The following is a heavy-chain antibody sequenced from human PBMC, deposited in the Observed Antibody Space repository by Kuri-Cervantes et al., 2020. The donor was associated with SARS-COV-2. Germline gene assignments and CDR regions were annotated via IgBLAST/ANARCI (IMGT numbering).Heavy chain of an antibody. J-gene: IGHJ6*02. CDR3: ARVRCDILTCRYGMDV. D-gene: IGHD3-9*01. CDR2: SKNRNNGYTT. V-gene: IGHV3-72*01. CDR1: GFTFSDHY. Sequence: GGSLRLSCAASGFTFSDHYLDWIRQAPGKGLEWVGRSKNRNNGYTTEYAASVEGRFTISRDVSKHSLYLQMNSLGLEDAAVYYCARVRCDILTCRYGMDVWGQGTTVTVSS.